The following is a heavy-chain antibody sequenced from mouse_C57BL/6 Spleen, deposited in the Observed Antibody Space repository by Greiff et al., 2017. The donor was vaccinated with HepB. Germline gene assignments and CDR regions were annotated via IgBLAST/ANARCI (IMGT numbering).Heavy chain of an antibody. V-gene: IGHV1-62-2*01. CDR3: ARHGVGFITTVVNWYFDV. Sequence: VQLVESGAELVKPGASVKLSCKASGYTFTEYTIHWVKQRSGQGLEWIGWFYPGSGSIKYNEKFKDKATLTADKSSSTVYMELSRLTSEDSAVYFCARHGVGFITTVVNWYFDVWGTGTTVTVSS. CDR2: FYPGSGSI. D-gene: IGHD1-1*01. CDR1: GYTFTEYT. J-gene: IGHJ1*03.